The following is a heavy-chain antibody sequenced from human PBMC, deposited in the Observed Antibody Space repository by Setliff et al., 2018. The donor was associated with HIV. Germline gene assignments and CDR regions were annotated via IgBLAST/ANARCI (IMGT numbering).Heavy chain of an antibody. Sequence: SETLSLTCAVYGESFSDDYWSWIRQPPGWGLEWIGEINHSGTTNYNPSLKSRVTIFVDTSKNQFSLRLSSVTAADTAVYYCARHGSNWFDPWGQGTLVTVSS. D-gene: IGHD3-10*01. J-gene: IGHJ5*02. V-gene: IGHV4-34*01. CDR1: GESFSDDY. CDR3: ARHGSNWFDP. CDR2: INHSGTT.